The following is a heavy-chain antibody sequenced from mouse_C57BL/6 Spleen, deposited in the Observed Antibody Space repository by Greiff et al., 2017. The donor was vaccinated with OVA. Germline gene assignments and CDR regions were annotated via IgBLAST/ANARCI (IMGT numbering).Heavy chain of an antibody. CDR2: IHPNSGST. CDR1: GYTFTSYW. J-gene: IGHJ4*01. Sequence: VQLQQPGAELVKPGASVKLSCKASGYTFTSYWMHWVKQRPGQGLEWIGMIHPNSGSTNYNEKFKSKATLTVDKSSSTAYMQLSSLTSEDSAVYYCARDSSGCKTPAMDYWGQGTSVTVSS. CDR3: ARDSSGCKTPAMDY. D-gene: IGHD3-2*02. V-gene: IGHV1-64*01.